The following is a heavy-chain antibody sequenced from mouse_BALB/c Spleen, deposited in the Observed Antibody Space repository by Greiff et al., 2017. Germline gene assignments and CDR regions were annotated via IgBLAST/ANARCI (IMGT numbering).Heavy chain of an antibody. CDR1: GYTFTDYN. CDR2: INPNNGGT. CDR3: ARSNYGSSYFDY. Sequence: VQLQQSGPELVKPGASVKIPCKASGYTFTDYNMDWVKQSHGKSLEWIGDINPNNGGTIDNQKFKGKATLTLDKSSSPAYMELRSLTSEDTAVYYCARSNYGSSYFDYGGQGNTLTVSS. D-gene: IGHD1-1*01. V-gene: IGHV1-18*01. J-gene: IGHJ2*01.